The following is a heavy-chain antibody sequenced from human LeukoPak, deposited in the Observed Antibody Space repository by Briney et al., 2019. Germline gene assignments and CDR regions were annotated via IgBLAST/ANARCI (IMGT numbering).Heavy chain of an antibody. CDR3: ARGILTGLDYFDC. V-gene: IGHV4-59*01. Sequence: SETLSLTCTVSGDSISNSYWSWIRQPPWKGLEWIGCVHYSGSTNYNPSLESRVTISVDTSKNQFSLRMSSVTAADTAVYYCARGILTGLDYFDCWGEGTLVTVSS. CDR2: VHYSGST. D-gene: IGHD3-9*01. CDR1: GDSISNSY. J-gene: IGHJ4*02.